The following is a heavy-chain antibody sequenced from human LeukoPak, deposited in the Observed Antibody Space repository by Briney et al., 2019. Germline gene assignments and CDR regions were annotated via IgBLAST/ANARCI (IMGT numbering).Heavy chain of an antibody. Sequence: PGGSLGLSCTVSGFTVSSNSMSWVRQAPGKGLEWVSFIYNDNTHYSDSVKGRFTISRDNSKNTLYLQMNSLRAEDTAVYYCARRAGAYSHPYDYWGQGTLVTVSS. CDR3: ARRAGAYSHPYDY. V-gene: IGHV3-53*01. J-gene: IGHJ4*02. CDR1: GFTVSSNS. CDR2: IYNDNT. D-gene: IGHD4/OR15-4a*01.